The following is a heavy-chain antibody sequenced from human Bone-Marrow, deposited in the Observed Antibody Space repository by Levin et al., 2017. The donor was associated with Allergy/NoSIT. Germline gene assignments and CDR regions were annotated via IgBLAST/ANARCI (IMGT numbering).Heavy chain of an antibody. Sequence: GGSLRLSCAASGFTFSSYGMHWVRQAPGKGLEWVAVISYDGSNKYYADSVKGRFTISRDNSKNTLYLQMNSLRAEDTAVYYCATEKWNFGEDTAMVHPFDYWGQGTLVTVSS. D-gene: IGHD5-18*01. CDR3: ATEKWNFGEDTAMVHPFDY. CDR2: ISYDGSNK. V-gene: IGHV3-30*03. J-gene: IGHJ4*02. CDR1: GFTFSSYG.